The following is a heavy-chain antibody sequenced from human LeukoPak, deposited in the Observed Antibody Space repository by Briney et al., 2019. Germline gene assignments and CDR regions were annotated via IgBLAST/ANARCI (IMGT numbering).Heavy chain of an antibody. CDR3: AMYSANKCLDRYYYGMDV. J-gene: IGHJ6*02. V-gene: IGHV4-39*01. CDR1: GGSISSSSYY. Sequence: SETLSLTCTVSGGSISSSSYYWGWIRQPPGKGLEWIGSIYYSGSTYYNPSLKSRVTISVDTSKNQFSLKLSSVTADAVTAAYTAMYSANKCLDRYYYGMDVWGQGTTVTVSS. CDR2: IYYSGST. D-gene: IGHD5/OR15-5a*01.